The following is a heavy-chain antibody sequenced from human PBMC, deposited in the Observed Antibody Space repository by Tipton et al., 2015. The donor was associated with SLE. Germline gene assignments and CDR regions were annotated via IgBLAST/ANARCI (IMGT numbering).Heavy chain of an antibody. J-gene: IGHJ3*02. D-gene: IGHD6-19*01. Sequence: QLVQSGAEVKKPGESLRISCKGSGYSFTSYWIGWVRQMPGKGLEWMGIIYPGDSDTRYSPSFQGQVTISADKSISTAYLQWSSLKASDTAMYYCARRPTYSSGDDAFDIWGQGTMVTVSS. CDR2: IYPGDSDT. V-gene: IGHV5-51*01. CDR1: GYSFTSYW. CDR3: ARRPTYSSGDDAFDI.